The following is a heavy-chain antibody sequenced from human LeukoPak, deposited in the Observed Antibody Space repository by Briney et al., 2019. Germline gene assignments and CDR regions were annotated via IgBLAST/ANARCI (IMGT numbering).Heavy chain of an antibody. CDR3: ARSEGAGGDYDERYYFDY. V-gene: IGHV1-2*04. CDR2: INPNSGGT. D-gene: IGHD4-17*01. Sequence: ASVKVSCKASGYTFTGYYMHWVRQAPGQGLEWMGWINPNSGGTNYAQKFRGWVTMTRDTSISTAYMELSRLRSDDTAVYYCARSEGAGGDYDERYYFDYWGQGTLVTVSS. CDR1: GYTFTGYY. J-gene: IGHJ4*02.